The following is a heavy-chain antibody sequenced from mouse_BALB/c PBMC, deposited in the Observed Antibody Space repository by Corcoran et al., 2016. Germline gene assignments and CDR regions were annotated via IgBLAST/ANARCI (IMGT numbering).Heavy chain of an antibody. CDR2: IDPANGNT. CDR3: GRSREGNYVVY. D-gene: IGHD2-1*01. Sequence: EVQLQQSGAELVKPGASVKLSCIASGFNIKDTYMHWVKQRPEQGLEWIGRIDPANGNTKFDPKFQGKATMTADTSSNTVYLQLSSLTSEATAVYYCGRSREGNYVVYWGQGTTLTVSS. CDR1: GFNIKDTY. J-gene: IGHJ2*01. V-gene: IGHV14-3*02.